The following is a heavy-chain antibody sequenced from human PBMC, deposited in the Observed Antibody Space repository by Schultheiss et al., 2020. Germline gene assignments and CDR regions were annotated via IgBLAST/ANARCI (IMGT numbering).Heavy chain of an antibody. CDR1: GFTFSSYS. Sequence: ESLKISCAASGFTFSSYSLNWVRQAPGKGLEWIGEIYHSGSTYYNPSLKSRVTISVDTSKNQFSLKLSSVTAADTAVYYCARGGYSGYDGLSDYWGQGTLVTVSS. J-gene: IGHJ4*02. D-gene: IGHD5-12*01. CDR3: ARGGYSGYDGLSDY. V-gene: IGHV4-34*01. CDR2: IYHSGST.